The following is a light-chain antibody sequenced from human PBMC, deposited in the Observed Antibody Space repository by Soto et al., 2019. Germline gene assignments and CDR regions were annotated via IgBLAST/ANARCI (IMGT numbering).Light chain of an antibody. J-gene: IGKJ5*01. CDR1: QSVSSSY. CDR3: QQRSNWSIT. Sequence: VLTQSPGTLSLSPGERATLFCRAGQSVSSSYLAGYQQKPGQAPRLLIYGAPSTATAIPDRFSGSGSGTDFTLTISRLAPEDCAVYYCQQRSNWSITFGQGTRLEIK. CDR2: GAP. V-gene: IGKV3D-20*02.